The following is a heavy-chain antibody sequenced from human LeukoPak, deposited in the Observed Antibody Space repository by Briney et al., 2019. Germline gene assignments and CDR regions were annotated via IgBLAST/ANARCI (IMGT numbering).Heavy chain of an antibody. Sequence: PGGSLRLSCAASGFTFSSYGMHWVRQAPGKGLEWVAFIRYDGSNKYYADSVKGRFTISRDNSKNTLYLQMNSLRAEDTAVYYCAKGMYSSSWFLYYYYYMDVWGKGTTVTISS. CDR2: IRYDGSNK. J-gene: IGHJ6*03. CDR3: AKGMYSSSWFLYYYYYMDV. CDR1: GFTFSSYG. V-gene: IGHV3-30*02. D-gene: IGHD6-13*01.